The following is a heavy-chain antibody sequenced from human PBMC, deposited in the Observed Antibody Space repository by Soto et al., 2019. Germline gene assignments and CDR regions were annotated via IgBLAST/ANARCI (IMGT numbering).Heavy chain of an antibody. V-gene: IGHV4-59*01. CDR1: ADSISSYY. Sequence: AETLSLTCTVSADSISSYYWSWIRQPPGKGLEWIGNIYYSGSTNYNPSLKSRVTISIDPSKNQFSLKLSSVTAADTALYYCAVRRDGYNYGFDYWGQGTLVTVPS. CDR2: IYYSGST. CDR3: AVRRDGYNYGFDY. J-gene: IGHJ4*02. D-gene: IGHD5-12*01.